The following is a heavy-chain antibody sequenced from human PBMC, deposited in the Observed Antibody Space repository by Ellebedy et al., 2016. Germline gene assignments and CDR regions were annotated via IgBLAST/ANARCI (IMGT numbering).Heavy chain of an antibody. J-gene: IGHJ4*02. CDR3: TRGLQYSSDW. D-gene: IGHD4-11*01. V-gene: IGHV3-21*01. CDR2: ISSSSSYI. Sequence: GGSLRLSCAASGFTFSSYSMNWVRQAPGKGLEWVSSISSSSSYIYYADSVKGRFTISRDNAKNSLYLQMNALRDEDTAIYYCTRGLQYSSDWWGRGTLVSVSS. CDR1: GFTFSSYS.